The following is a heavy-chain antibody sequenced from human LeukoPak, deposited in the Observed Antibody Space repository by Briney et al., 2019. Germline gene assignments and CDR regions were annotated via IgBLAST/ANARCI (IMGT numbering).Heavy chain of an antibody. J-gene: IGHJ4*02. CDR3: ARDSSGYTYYFDY. V-gene: IGHV4-34*01. Sequence: SETLSLTCAVYGGSFSGYYWSWIRQPPGKGLEWIGEINHSGSTNYNPSLKSRVTISVDTSKNQFSLNLSSVTAADTAVYYCARDSSGYTYYFDYWGQGTLATVSS. CDR1: GGSFSGYY. CDR2: INHSGST. D-gene: IGHD3-22*01.